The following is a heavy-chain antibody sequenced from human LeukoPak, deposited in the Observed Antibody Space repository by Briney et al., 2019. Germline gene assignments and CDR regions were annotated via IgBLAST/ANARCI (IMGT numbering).Heavy chain of an antibody. D-gene: IGHD6-13*01. CDR2: ISSSSSYI. CDR3: AKGSSTWTTEEYFQH. Sequence: GGSLRLSCAASGFTFSSYSMNWVRQAPGKGLEWVSSISSSSSYIYYADSVKGRFTISRDNAKNSLYLQMDSLRAEDTALYHCAKGSSTWTTEEYFQHWGQGTLVTVSS. CDR1: GFTFSSYS. V-gene: IGHV3-21*04. J-gene: IGHJ1*01.